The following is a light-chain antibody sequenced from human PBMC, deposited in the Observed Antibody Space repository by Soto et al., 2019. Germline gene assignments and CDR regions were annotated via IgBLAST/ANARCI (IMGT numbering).Light chain of an antibody. CDR2: TAS. CDR3: QQADSFPRT. CDR1: PGIKTY. V-gene: IGKV1D-8*01. Sequence: VIWMTQSPTLLSASARDRVTISCRMSPGIKTYVALYQQKVGKGPDLLIYTASTMQIGVPSRVSGSGSGTDVTLTISWLQSEDFATYYCQQADSFPRTFGQGTKVEIK. J-gene: IGKJ1*01.